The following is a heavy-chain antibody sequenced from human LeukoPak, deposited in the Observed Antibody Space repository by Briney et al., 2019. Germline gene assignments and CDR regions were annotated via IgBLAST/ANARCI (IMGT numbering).Heavy chain of an antibody. D-gene: IGHD3-10*01. CDR3: ARHGSGIGTVDWFDP. Sequence: GESLKISCKGSGYSFTSYWIGWVRQMPGKGLEWMGIIYPGDSDTRYSPSFQGQVTISADKSISTAYLQWSSLKASDTAMYYCARHGSGIGTVDWFDPWGQGTLVTVSS. V-gene: IGHV5-51*01. J-gene: IGHJ5*02. CDR2: IYPGDSDT. CDR1: GYSFTSYW.